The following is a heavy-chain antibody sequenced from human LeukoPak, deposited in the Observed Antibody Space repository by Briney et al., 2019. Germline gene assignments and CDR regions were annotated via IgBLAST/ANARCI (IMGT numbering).Heavy chain of an antibody. CDR2: IYYSGST. V-gene: IGHV4-59*12. Sequence: SETLSLTCTVSGGSISSYYWSWIRQPPGKGLEWIGYIYYSGSTNYNPSLKSRVTISVDTSKNQFSLKLSSVTAADTAVYYCARAGYCSGGSCHYYYYYYMDVWGKGTTVTVSS. CDR3: ARAGYCSGGSCHYYYYYYMDV. D-gene: IGHD2-15*01. J-gene: IGHJ6*03. CDR1: GGSISSYY.